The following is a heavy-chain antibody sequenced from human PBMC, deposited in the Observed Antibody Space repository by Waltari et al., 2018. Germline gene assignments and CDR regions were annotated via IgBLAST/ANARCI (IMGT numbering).Heavy chain of an antibody. CDR1: GFVFSNYG. CDR2: IRSRGNII. Sequence: EVRLVESGGGLVKPGGSLRLSCAASGFVFSNYGLNWFRRAPGKGLEWVACIRSRGNIIYYGQSVEGRFTISRDNAKESLFLQMDSLRVDDTAMYYCGRSRRGDYYDPSSHWGQGTLVTVSS. D-gene: IGHD3-16*01. J-gene: IGHJ4*02. CDR3: GRSRRGDYYDPSSH. V-gene: IGHV3-21*01.